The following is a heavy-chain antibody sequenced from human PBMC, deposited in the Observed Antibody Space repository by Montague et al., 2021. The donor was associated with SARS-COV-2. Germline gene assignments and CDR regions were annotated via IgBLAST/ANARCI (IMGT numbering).Heavy chain of an antibody. J-gene: IGHJ4*02. CDR3: ATRTRYPQNDFGF. V-gene: IGHV4-39*01. D-gene: IGHD1-14*01. CDR2: IYNGGST. CDR1: GDSIRNSDYS. Sequence: SETLSLTCTVSGDSIRNSDYSWGWVRQPPGNGLEWIGNIYNGGSTFYSPSLKSRVTLFVDTSKNQFSLKLSSVTAADTAVYYCATRTRYPQNDFGFWGQGTLVTVSS.